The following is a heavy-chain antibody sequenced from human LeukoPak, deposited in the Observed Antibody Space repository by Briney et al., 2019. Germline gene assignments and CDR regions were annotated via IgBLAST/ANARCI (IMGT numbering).Heavy chain of an antibody. V-gene: IGHV4-59*08. CDR3: ARQLRGYSGYETYYYYGMDV. J-gene: IGHJ6*02. CDR2: IYYSGST. CDR1: GGSISGYY. D-gene: IGHD5-12*01. Sequence: PSETLSLTCTVSGGSISGYYWSWIRQPPGKGLEWIGYIYYSGSTNYNPSLKSRVTISVDTSKNQFSLKLSTVTAADTAVYYCARQLRGYSGYETYYYYGMDVWGQGTTVTVSS.